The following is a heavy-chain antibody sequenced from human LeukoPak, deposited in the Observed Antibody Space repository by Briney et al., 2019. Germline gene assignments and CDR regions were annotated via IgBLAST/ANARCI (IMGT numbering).Heavy chain of an antibody. J-gene: IGHJ4*02. CDR3: ARDFITTYYDFWSGYFDY. Sequence: GGSLRLSCAASGFTFSSYAMSWVRQAPGKGLEWVSYISSSSSTIYYADSVKGRFTISRDNAKNSLYLQMNSLRAEDTAVYYCARDFITTYYDFWSGYFDYWGQGTLVTVSS. CDR1: GFTFSSYA. V-gene: IGHV3-48*01. CDR2: ISSSSSTI. D-gene: IGHD3-3*01.